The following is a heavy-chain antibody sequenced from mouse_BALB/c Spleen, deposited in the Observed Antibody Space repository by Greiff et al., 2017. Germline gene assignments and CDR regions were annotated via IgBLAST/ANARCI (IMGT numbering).Heavy chain of an antibody. V-gene: IGHV5-6-3*01. CDR2: INSNGGST. CDR1: GFTFSSYG. Sequence: EVQLVESGGGLVQPGGSLKLSCAASGFTFSSYGMSWVRQTPDKRLELVATINSNGGSTYYPDSVKGRFTISRDNAKNTLYLQMSSLKSEDTAMYYCARDIRDYGSFDYWGQGTTLTVSS. CDR3: ARDIRDYGSFDY. J-gene: IGHJ2*01. D-gene: IGHD1-1*01.